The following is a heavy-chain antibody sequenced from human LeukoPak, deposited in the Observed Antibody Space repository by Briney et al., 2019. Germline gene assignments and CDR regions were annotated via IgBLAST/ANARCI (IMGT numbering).Heavy chain of an antibody. CDR2: IKQDGSEK. D-gene: IGHD5-18*01. CDR1: GFTFSSYW. CDR3: ARDRTPWIQLWLPLDY. J-gene: IGHJ4*02. V-gene: IGHV3-7*01. Sequence: GGSLRLSCAASGFTFSSYWMSWVRQAPGKGLEWVANIKQDGSEKYYVDSVKGRFTISRDNAKNSLYLQMNSLRAEDTAVYYCARDRTPWIQLWLPLDYWGQGTLVTVSS.